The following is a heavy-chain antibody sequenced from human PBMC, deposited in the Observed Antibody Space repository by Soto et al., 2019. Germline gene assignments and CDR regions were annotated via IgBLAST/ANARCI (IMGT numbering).Heavy chain of an antibody. J-gene: IGHJ4*02. CDR3: ARERAVSANFFDY. CDR2: INAGSGSS. D-gene: IGHD2-21*02. V-gene: IGHV1-3*01. CDR1: GYTFTRYA. Sequence: ASVKVSCKASGYTFTRYAIHWVRQAPGQGLEWMGWINAGSGSSRYSQNFQGRVTITRDTSASTAYMELNSLVFEDTGVYCCARERAVSANFFDYWGQGTLVTVSS.